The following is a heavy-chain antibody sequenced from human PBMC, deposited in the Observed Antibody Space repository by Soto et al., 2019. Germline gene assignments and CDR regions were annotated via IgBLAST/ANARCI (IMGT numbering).Heavy chain of an antibody. J-gene: IGHJ6*02. CDR3: ARGDSTDCSNGVCSFFYNHDMDV. CDR2: INPKSGGT. V-gene: IGHV1-2*04. Sequence: ASVKVSCKASGYSFTDDHIHWVRQAPGQGPEWLGRINPKSGGTSTAQKFQGWVTMTTDTSISTASMELTRLTSDDTAIYYCARGDSTDCSNGVCSFFYNHDMDVWGQGTTVTVSS. CDR1: GYSFTDDH. D-gene: IGHD2-8*01.